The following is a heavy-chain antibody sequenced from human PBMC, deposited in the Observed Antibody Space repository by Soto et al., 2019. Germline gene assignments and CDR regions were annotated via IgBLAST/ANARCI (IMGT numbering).Heavy chain of an antibody. V-gene: IGHV1-46*01. Sequence: QVQLVQSGAEVQEPGASVRLSCKASGYTFSNFYIHWVRQAPGQGLEWMWVLNPSGGSAKYAHKLQSRVTLTRATSTSTVYMELSSLKSEDTAVYYCARLLAPYCGGDCFSGLDYWGQGTQVTVSS. J-gene: IGHJ4*02. CDR3: ARLLAPYCGGDCFSGLDY. CDR1: GYTFSNFY. CDR2: LNPSGGSA. D-gene: IGHD2-21*02.